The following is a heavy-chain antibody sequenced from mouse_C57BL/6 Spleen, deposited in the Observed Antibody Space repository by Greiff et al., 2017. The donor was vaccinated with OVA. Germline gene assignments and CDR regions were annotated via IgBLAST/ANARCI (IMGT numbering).Heavy chain of an antibody. V-gene: IGHV14-4*01. D-gene: IGHD4-1*02. CDR1: GFNIKDDY. CDR3: TTLNWDSDY. Sequence: EVKLVESGAELVRPGASVKLSCTASGFNIKDDYMHWVKQRPEQGLEWIGWIDPENGDTEYASKFQGKATITADTSSNTAYLQLSSLTSEDTAVYYCTTLNWDSDYWGQGTTLTVSS. J-gene: IGHJ2*01. CDR2: IDPENGDT.